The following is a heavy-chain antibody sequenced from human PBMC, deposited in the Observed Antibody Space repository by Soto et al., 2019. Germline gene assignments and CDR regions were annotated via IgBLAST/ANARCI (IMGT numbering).Heavy chain of an antibody. Sequence: ASVKVSCKASGYTFTGYFMHWVREAPGQGPEWMGWIDSNSGGTVYAQKFQGWLTMTRDTSITTAYMELSRLRADDTAVYYSASAIQYCRTNTCYRYGMDVWGQGTTVTVSS. V-gene: IGHV1-2*04. D-gene: IGHD2-2*01. CDR3: ASAIQYCRTNTCYRYGMDV. CDR1: GYTFTGYF. J-gene: IGHJ6*02. CDR2: IDSNSGGT.